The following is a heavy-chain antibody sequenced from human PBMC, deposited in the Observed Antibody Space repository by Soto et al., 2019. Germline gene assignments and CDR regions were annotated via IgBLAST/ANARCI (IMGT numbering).Heavy chain of an antibody. CDR1: GGSISSGGYS. D-gene: IGHD2-8*01. V-gene: IGHV4-30-2*01. J-gene: IGHJ5*02. Sequence: SETLSLTCAVSGGSISSGGYSWSWIRQPPGRGLEWIGYIYHSGSTYYNPSLKSRATISVDRSKNQFSLKLSSVTAADTAVYYCARALGYCTNGVCLNWFDPWGQGTLVTVSS. CDR2: IYHSGST. CDR3: ARALGYCTNGVCLNWFDP.